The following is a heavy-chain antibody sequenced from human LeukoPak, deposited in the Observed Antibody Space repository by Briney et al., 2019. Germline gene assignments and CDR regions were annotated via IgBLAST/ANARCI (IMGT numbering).Heavy chain of an antibody. J-gene: IGHJ4*02. CDR2: IRGSSDTI. Sequence: GGSLRLSCAASGFTFSTYSMNWVRQAPGKGLEWVSYIRGSSDTIYYADSVKGRFTISRDNAKNSLYLQMNSLRADDTAVYYCARGSGYREFDYRGQGTLVTVSS. CDR1: GFTFSTYS. D-gene: IGHD5-12*01. V-gene: IGHV3-48*01. CDR3: ARGSGYREFDY.